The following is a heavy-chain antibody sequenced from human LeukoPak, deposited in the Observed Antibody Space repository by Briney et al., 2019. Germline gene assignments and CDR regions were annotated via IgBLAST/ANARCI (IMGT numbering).Heavy chain of an antibody. J-gene: IGHJ3*02. D-gene: IGHD1-1*01. V-gene: IGHV1-8*02. CDR1: GYTFSNFD. CDR3: ARPSQLTDAFDI. CDR2: MNPNSGNT. Sequence: ASVKVSCKASGYTFSNFDINWLRQATGQGLEWMGWMNPNSGNTSYAQKFQGRVTMTRDTSTSTVYMELSSLRSEDTAVYYCARPSQLTDAFDIWGQGTMVTVSS.